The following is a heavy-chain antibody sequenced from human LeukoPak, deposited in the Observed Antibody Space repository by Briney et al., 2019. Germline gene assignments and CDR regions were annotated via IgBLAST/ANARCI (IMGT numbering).Heavy chain of an antibody. Sequence: SETLSLTCTVSGGSISSYYWSWIRQPPGKGLEWIGYIYYSGSTNYNPSLKSRVTISVDTSKNQFSLKLSSVTAADTAVYYCARLTMVREGDAFDIWGQGTMVTVSS. V-gene: IGHV4-59*12. D-gene: IGHD3-10*01. CDR1: GGSISSYY. CDR2: IYYSGST. J-gene: IGHJ3*02. CDR3: ARLTMVREGDAFDI.